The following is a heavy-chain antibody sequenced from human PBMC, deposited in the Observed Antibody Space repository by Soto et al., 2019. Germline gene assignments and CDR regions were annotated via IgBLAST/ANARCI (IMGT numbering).Heavy chain of an antibody. CDR2: IFYSGGT. D-gene: IGHD1-1*01. CDR3: ARLQLVQKVIDY. J-gene: IGHJ4*02. CDR1: GDSISTYY. V-gene: IGHV4-59*01. Sequence: SETLSLTCTVSGDSISTYYWSWIRQPPGKGLQWIGYIFYSGGTAYNPSLKSRVTISLDMSKKQISLKLSSVTTADTATYFCARLQLVQKVIDYLGQGTLVTVSS.